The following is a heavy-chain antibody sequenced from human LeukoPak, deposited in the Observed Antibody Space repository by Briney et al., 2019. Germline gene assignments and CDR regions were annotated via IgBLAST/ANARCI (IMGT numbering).Heavy chain of an antibody. CDR1: GYTFTSYG. V-gene: IGHV1-18*01. J-gene: IGHJ4*02. CDR3: ATTDYYGSGSYYSFDY. D-gene: IGHD3-10*01. CDR2: ISAYNGNT. Sequence: ASVKVSCTASGYTFTSYGISWVRQAPGQGLEWMGWISAYNGNTNYAQKLQGRVTMTTDTSTSTAYMELRSLRSDDTAVYYCATTDYYGSGSYYSFDYWGQGTLVTVSS.